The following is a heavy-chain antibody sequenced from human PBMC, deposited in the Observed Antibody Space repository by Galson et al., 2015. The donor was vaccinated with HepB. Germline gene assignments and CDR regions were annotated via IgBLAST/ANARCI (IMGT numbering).Heavy chain of an antibody. Sequence: SLRLSCAASGFTFSNFGMSWVRQAPGKGLEWVSTTSGSGGSTYFADSVKGRFTVSRDNSKNTLYFQMNSLRAEDTAVHYCAKHRCTSGSCAIDYWGQGTLVTVSS. CDR2: TSGSGGST. D-gene: IGHD2-15*01. CDR1: GFTFSNFG. J-gene: IGHJ4*02. V-gene: IGHV3-23*01. CDR3: AKHRCTSGSCAIDY.